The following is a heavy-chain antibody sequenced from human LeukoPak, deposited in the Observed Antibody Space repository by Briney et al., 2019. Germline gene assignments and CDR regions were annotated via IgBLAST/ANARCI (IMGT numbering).Heavy chain of an antibody. J-gene: IGHJ4*02. D-gene: IGHD4-17*01. CDR3: ARDAGLRFDY. V-gene: IGHV3-11*04. CDR1: GVSISSSNSY. CDR2: ISTTDII. Sequence: LTCTVSGVSISSSNSYWSWIRQAPGKGLEWVAYISTTDIIYYADSVKGRFTISRDNAKNSLYLHMNSLRAEDTAVYYCARDAGLRFDYWGQGTLVTVSS.